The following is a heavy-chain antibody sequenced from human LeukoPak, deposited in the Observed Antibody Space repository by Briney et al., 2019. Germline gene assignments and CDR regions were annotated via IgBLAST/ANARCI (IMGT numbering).Heavy chain of an antibody. CDR3: ARDPYYYGSGSLGY. CDR2: IYYSGST. V-gene: IGHV4-59*12. Sequence: KPSETLSLTCTVSGGSISSYYWSWIRQPPGKGLEWIGYIYYSGSTNYNPSLKSRVTISVDTSKNQFSLKLSSVTAADTAVYYCARDPYYYGSGSLGYWGQGTLVTVSS. J-gene: IGHJ4*02. D-gene: IGHD3-10*01. CDR1: GGSISSYY.